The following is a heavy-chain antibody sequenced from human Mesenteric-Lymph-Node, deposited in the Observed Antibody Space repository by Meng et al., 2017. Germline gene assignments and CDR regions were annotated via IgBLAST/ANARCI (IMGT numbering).Heavy chain of an antibody. Sequence: GESLKISCAASAFTFSRAAMSWVRQAPGKGLEWVSEISGGGDGTYYADSVKGRFTISRDNSNNMVFLQMNNLRAEDTAIYYCAKSFQTWVGGLDVWGQGTTVTVSS. D-gene: IGHD3-10*01. CDR2: ISGGGDGT. CDR1: AFTFSRAA. V-gene: IGHV3-23*01. CDR3: AKSFQTWVGGLDV. J-gene: IGHJ6*02.